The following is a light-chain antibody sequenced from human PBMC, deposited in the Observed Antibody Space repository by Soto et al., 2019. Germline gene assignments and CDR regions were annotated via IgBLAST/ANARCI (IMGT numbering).Light chain of an antibody. J-gene: IGKJ3*01. V-gene: IGKV3-20*01. CDR3: QHYGTSAL. CDR2: AS. CDR1: ESVSDSY. Sequence: EIVLTQSPGTLSLSPGERATLSCRASESVSDSYLAWYQQKPGQAPRLLIYASSRATGIPDRFSGSGSGTDFSLSISRLEHEDLAVYYYQHYGTSALLGPETKVEIK.